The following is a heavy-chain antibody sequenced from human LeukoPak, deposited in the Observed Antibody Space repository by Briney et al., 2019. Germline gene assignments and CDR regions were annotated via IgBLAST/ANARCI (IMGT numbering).Heavy chain of an antibody. V-gene: IGHV4-4*02. D-gene: IGHD2-2*02. CDR3: ARGENIWGSYTIPFDY. CDR1: GGSISSSNW. CDR2: IYHSGNT. Sequence: PSETLSLTCAVSGGSISSSNWWSWVRQPPGKGLEWIGEIYHSGNTNYNPSLKSRVTISVDTSKNQFSLKLSSVTAADTAVYYCARGENIWGSYTIPFDYWGQGTLVTVSS. J-gene: IGHJ4*02.